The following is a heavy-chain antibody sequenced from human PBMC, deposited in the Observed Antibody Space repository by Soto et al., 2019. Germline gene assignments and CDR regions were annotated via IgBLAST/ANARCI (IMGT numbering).Heavy chain of an antibody. Sequence: PSETLSLTCTVSGGSISSYYWSWIRQPAGKGLEWIGRIYTSGSTNYNPSLKSRVTMSVDTSKNQFSLKLSSVTAADTAVYYCARSSFGVVITYGVYFDYWGQGTLVTVSS. J-gene: IGHJ4*02. CDR1: GGSISSYY. V-gene: IGHV4-4*07. CDR2: IYTSGST. CDR3: ARSSFGVVITYGVYFDY. D-gene: IGHD3-3*01.